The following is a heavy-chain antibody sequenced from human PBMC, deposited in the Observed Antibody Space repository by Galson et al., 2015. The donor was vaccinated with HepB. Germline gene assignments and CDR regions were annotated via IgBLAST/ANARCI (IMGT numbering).Heavy chain of an antibody. J-gene: IGHJ4*02. D-gene: IGHD6-19*01. Sequence: SVKVSCKASGYTFTTYDISWVRQAPGQGLERMGWISAYNGNTNYAQKFQGRVTMTTDTPTSTANMELRSLRSDDTAVYYCARDFSYTSGWYGILDYWGQGTLVTVSS. CDR1: GYTFTTYD. V-gene: IGHV1-18*04. CDR3: ARDFSYTSGWYGILDY. CDR2: ISAYNGNT.